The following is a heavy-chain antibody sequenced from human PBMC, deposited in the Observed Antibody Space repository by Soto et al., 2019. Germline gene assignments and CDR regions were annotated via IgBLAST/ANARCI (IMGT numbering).Heavy chain of an antibody. CDR2: IYYNGST. D-gene: IGHD2-2*01. V-gene: IGHV4-31*03. Sequence: SETLSLTCTLSGGSISSGGYYWSWIRQHPGKGLEWIGYIYYNGSTYYNPSLKSRVTISVDTSKNQFSLKLSSVTAADTAVYYCAIDSGDIVVVPAATAAAFDIWGQGTMVTVSS. CDR3: AIDSGDIVVVPAATAAAFDI. CDR1: GGSISSGGYY. J-gene: IGHJ3*02.